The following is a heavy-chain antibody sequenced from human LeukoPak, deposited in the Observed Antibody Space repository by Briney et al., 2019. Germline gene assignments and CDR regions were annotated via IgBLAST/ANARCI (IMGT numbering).Heavy chain of an antibody. D-gene: IGHD6-19*01. V-gene: IGHV1-69*05. CDR1: GGTFSSYA. Sequence: GASVKVSCKASGGTFSSYAISWVRQAPGQGLEWMGGIIPIFGTANYAQKFQGRVTITTDESTSTAYMELSSLRSEDTAVYYCARGVLYSSGSVGTLLDYWGQGTLVTVSS. J-gene: IGHJ4*02. CDR2: IIPIFGTA. CDR3: ARGVLYSSGSVGTLLDY.